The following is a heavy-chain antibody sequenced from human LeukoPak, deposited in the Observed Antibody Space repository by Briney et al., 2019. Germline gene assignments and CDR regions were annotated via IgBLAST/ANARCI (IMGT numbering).Heavy chain of an antibody. Sequence: GGSLRLSCVASGFTFSSYAMNWVRQAPGKGLEWVSAISGSGGSTYYADSVKGRFTISRDNSKNTLYLQMNSLRAEDTAVYYCAKDPYGSGSYYKRDYFDYWGQGTLVTVSS. J-gene: IGHJ4*02. CDR1: GFTFSSYA. CDR3: AKDPYGSGSYYKRDYFDY. CDR2: ISGSGGST. V-gene: IGHV3-23*01. D-gene: IGHD3-10*01.